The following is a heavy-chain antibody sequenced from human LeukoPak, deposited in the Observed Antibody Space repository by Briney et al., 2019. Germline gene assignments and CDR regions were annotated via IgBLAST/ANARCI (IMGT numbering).Heavy chain of an antibody. D-gene: IGHD6-19*01. CDR1: RFTFSGYA. Sequence: PGGSLRLSCAASRFTFSGYAMYWVRQAPGKGLEWVSCIDASGVNTYYADSVKGQFTISRDNSRNTLYLQMNSLRAEDTAVYYCAKGSGSGWYGWFDPWGQGTLVTVSS. V-gene: IGHV3-23*01. J-gene: IGHJ5*02. CDR3: AKGSGSGWYGWFDP. CDR2: IDASGVNT.